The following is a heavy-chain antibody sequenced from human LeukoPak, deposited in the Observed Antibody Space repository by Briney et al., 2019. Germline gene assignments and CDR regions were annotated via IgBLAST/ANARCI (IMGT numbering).Heavy chain of an antibody. CDR2: ISVYSGKT. V-gene: IGHV1-18*01. Sequence: ASVKVSCKASGYTFTNSDINWVRQAPGQGLEWMGWISVYSGKTNYAQKLQGRVTMTTDASTSTAYMELRSLRSDDTAMYYCARDRVRRSGTGGAFDIWGQGTMVTVSS. D-gene: IGHD2-2*01. CDR3: ARDRVRRSGTGGAFDI. J-gene: IGHJ3*02. CDR1: GYTFTNSD.